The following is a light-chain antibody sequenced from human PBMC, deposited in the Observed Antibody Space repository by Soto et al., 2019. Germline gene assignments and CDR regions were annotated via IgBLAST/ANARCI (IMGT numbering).Light chain of an antibody. Sequence: QSVLTQPPSASGTPGQRVSISCSGETSNIGSNSANWYQQIPGTAPKLLVYGDNQRPSGVPGRFSGSKSGSSISLVINGLQFEDEADYYCVAWDDSLKGLLFGGGTQLTVL. CDR1: TSNIGSNS. J-gene: IGLJ2*01. V-gene: IGLV1-44*01. CDR3: VAWDDSLKGLL. CDR2: GDN.